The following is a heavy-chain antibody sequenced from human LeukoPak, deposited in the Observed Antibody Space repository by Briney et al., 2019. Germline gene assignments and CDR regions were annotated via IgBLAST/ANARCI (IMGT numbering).Heavy chain of an antibody. CDR3: ARARERGRIVVVPAAIGY. D-gene: IGHD2-2*02. Sequence: GGSLRLSCAASGFTFSSYAMSRVRQAPGKGLEWVSAISGSGGSTYYADSVKGRFTISRDNSKNTLCLQMNSLRAEDTAVYYCARARERGRIVVVPAAIGYWGQGTLVTVSS. CDR1: GFTFSSYA. CDR2: ISGSGGST. J-gene: IGHJ4*02. V-gene: IGHV3-23*01.